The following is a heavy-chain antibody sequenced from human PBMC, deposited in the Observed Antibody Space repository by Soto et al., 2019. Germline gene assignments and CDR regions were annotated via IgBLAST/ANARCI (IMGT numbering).Heavy chain of an antibody. V-gene: IGHV1-69*13. CDR3: ARDHYDSSGYPYYYGMGV. Sequence: SVKVSCKASRGTFSSYAISWVRQAPGQGLEWMGGIIPIFGTANYAQKFQGRVTITADESTGTAYMELSSLRSEDTAVYYCARDHYDSSGYPYYYGMGVWGKGTTVTVSS. D-gene: IGHD3-22*01. CDR1: RGTFSSYA. CDR2: IIPIFGTA. J-gene: IGHJ6*04.